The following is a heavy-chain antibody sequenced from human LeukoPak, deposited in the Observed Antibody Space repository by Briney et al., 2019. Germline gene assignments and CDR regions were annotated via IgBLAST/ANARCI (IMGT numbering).Heavy chain of an antibody. D-gene: IGHD3-3*01. V-gene: IGHV4-31*03. Sequence: SETLSLTRTVSSGSISSGGYYWSWIRQHPGKGLECIGYIYYSGSTYYNPSLKSRVTISVDTSKNQFSLKLSSVTAADTAVYYCARGAGYYDFWSGRYYYYMDVWGKGTTVTVSS. CDR3: ARGAGYYDFWSGRYYYYMDV. CDR2: IYYSGST. CDR1: SGSISSGGYY. J-gene: IGHJ6*03.